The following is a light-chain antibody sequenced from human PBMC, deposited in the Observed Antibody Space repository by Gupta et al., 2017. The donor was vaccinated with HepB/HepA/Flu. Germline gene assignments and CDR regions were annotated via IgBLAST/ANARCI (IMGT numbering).Light chain of an antibody. Sequence: DIQMTQSPSSLSASVGDRVTITCRASQSISSYLNWYQQKPGKAPKLLIYAASSLQSGVPSRFSGSGSGTDFTLTISSLQPEDFSTYYCQQTYSTPSRSVGQGTKVEIK. CDR1: QSISSY. V-gene: IGKV1-39*01. CDR2: AAS. CDR3: QQTYSTPSRS. J-gene: IGKJ2*04.